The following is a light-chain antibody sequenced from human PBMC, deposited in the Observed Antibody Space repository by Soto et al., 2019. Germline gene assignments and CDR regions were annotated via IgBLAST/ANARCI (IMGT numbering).Light chain of an antibody. CDR3: SSYTSSSTLV. CDR1: SSDVGGYNY. CDR2: DVS. J-gene: IGLJ2*01. Sequence: HSALTQPASVSGSPGQSITISCTGTSSDVGGYNYVSWYQQHPGKAPKLMIYDVSNRTSGVFNRFSGSKSGNTASLTISGLQAEDEADYYCSSYTSSSTLVFGGGTKLTVL. V-gene: IGLV2-14*01.